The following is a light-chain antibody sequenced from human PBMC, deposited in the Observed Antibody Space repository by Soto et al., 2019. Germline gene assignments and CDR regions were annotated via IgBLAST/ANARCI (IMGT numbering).Light chain of an antibody. J-gene: IGLJ3*02. CDR3: QVWDRRV. Sequence: SSELTQPLSVSVALGQTARITCGGNNIGSKNVHWYQQKPGQAPVLVIYRDSNRPSGIPERFSGSNSGNTATLTISRAQAGDEADYYCQVWDRRVFGGGTKLTVL. CDR1: NIGSKN. CDR2: RDS. V-gene: IGLV3-9*01.